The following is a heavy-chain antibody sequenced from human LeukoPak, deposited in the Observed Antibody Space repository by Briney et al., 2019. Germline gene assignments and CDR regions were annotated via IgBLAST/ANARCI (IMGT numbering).Heavy chain of an antibody. CDR2: ICNSGNT. CDR3: ARHHGGTYPGLFDY. Sequence: SETLSLTCTDSGGSITTYYWSWIRQPPGKGLEWIGYICNSGNTNYNPSLKSRVTVSVDTSKNQFSLKLSSVTAADTAVYYCARHHGGTYPGLFDYWGQGSLVTVSS. CDR1: GGSITTYY. J-gene: IGHJ4*02. V-gene: IGHV4-59*08. D-gene: IGHD2-15*01.